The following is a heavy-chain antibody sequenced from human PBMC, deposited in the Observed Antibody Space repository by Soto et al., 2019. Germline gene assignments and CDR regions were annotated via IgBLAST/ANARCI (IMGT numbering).Heavy chain of an antibody. V-gene: IGHV4-59*08. CDR3: ASTGIAAAAFDY. J-gene: IGHJ4*02. D-gene: IGHD6-13*01. Sequence: QVQLQESGPGLVKPSETLSLTCTVSGGSISSYYWSWIRQPPGKGLEWIGYIYYSGSTNYNPSLKSRVTLSVDTSKNQFSLKLSSVTAADTAVYYCASTGIAAAAFDYWGQGTLVTVSS. CDR1: GGSISSYY. CDR2: IYYSGST.